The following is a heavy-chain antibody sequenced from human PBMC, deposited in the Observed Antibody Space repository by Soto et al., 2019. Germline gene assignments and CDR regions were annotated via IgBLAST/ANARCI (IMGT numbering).Heavy chain of an antibody. Sequence: GGSLRLSCAASGFTFSSYGMHWVRQAPGKGLEWVAVIWYDGSNKYYADSVKGRFTISRDNSKNTLYLQMNSLRAEDTAVYYCAREVSEAGTAYYYYAMDVWGQGTTVTVSS. CDR2: IWYDGSNK. D-gene: IGHD1-1*01. J-gene: IGHJ6*02. V-gene: IGHV3-33*01. CDR3: AREVSEAGTAYYYYAMDV. CDR1: GFTFSSYG.